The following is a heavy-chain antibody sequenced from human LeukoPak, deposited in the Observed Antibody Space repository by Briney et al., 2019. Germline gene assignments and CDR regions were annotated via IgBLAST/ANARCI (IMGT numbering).Heavy chain of an antibody. J-gene: IGHJ4*02. D-gene: IGHD3-10*01. CDR2: ICNSRSYI. V-gene: IGHV3-21*01. Sequence: GGSLRLSCAPSGFTFSSYSMNWVPQAPGGRLEWVSSICNSRSYIYYTDSVKGRFTIYSDNDKNSLYLQTNSLRAEDTAVYYCARDVVRGVIIPYFDYWGQGTLVTVSS. CDR1: GFTFSSYS. CDR3: ARDVVRGVIIPYFDY.